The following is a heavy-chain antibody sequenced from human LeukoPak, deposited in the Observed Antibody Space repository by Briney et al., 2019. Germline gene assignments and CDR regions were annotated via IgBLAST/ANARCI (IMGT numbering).Heavy chain of an antibody. CDR2: INSDGSST. J-gene: IGHJ4*02. Sequence: PGGSLRLSCAASGFTFGSYWMHWVRQAPGKGLVWVSRINSDGSSTSYADSVKGRFTISRDNAKNTLYLQMNRLRAEDTAVYYCAREWCSSTSCWENFDYWGQGTLVTVSS. D-gene: IGHD2-2*01. V-gene: IGHV3-74*01. CDR1: GFTFGSYW. CDR3: AREWCSSTSCWENFDY.